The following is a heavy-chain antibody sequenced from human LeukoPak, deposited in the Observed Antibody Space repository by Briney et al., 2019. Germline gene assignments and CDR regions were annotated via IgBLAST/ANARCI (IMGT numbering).Heavy chain of an antibody. CDR2: IYYSGST. J-gene: IGHJ4*02. CDR1: GGSISSYY. Sequence: SETLSLTCTVSGGSISSYYWSWLRQPPGKGLEWIGYIYYSGSTNYNPSLKSRVTISVDTSKNQFSLKLSSVTAADTAVYYCARVSEGYCSSTSCYHFDYWGQGTLVTVSS. V-gene: IGHV4-59*01. D-gene: IGHD2-2*01. CDR3: ARVSEGYCSSTSCYHFDY.